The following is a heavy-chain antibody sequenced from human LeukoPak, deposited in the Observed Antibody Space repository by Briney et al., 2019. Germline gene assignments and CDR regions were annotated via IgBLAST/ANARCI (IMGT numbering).Heavy chain of an antibody. CDR1: GGTFSSYA. CDR2: IIPIFGTA. Sequence: GASVKVSCKASGGTFSSYAISWVRQAPGQGLEWMGGIIPIFGTANYAQKFQGRVTITADESTSTAYMELSSLRSEDTAVYYCARLGGQWPDSSDDYWGQGTLVTVSS. CDR3: ARLGGQWPDSSDDY. D-gene: IGHD6-19*01. V-gene: IGHV1-69*13. J-gene: IGHJ4*02.